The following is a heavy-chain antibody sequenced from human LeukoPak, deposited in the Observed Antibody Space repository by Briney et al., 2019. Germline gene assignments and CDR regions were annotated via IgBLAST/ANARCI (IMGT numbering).Heavy chain of an antibody. CDR3: ARGRVWGLVRGVKYDY. J-gene: IGHJ4*02. Sequence: SETLSLTCAVYGGSFSGYYWSWIRQPPGKGLEWIGEINHSGSTNYNPSLKSRVTIPVDTSKDQFSLKLSSVTAADTAVYYCARGRVWGLVRGVKYDYWGQGTLVTVSS. D-gene: IGHD3-10*01. V-gene: IGHV4-34*01. CDR2: INHSGST. CDR1: GGSFSGYY.